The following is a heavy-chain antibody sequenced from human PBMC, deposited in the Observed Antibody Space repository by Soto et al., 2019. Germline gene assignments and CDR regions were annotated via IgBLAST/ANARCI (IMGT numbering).Heavy chain of an antibody. D-gene: IGHD2-21*01. J-gene: IGHJ2*01. V-gene: IGHV3-23*01. CDR3: AKSPVARSPRPYWYFDL. CDR2: ISGSGGST. Sequence: EVQLLESGGGLVQPGGSLRLSCAASGFTFSSYAMSWVRQGPGKGLEWVSAISGSGGSTYYADSVKGRFTISRDNSKNTLYLQMNSLRAEDTAVYYCAKSPVARSPRPYWYFDLWGRGTLVTVSS. CDR1: GFTFSSYA.